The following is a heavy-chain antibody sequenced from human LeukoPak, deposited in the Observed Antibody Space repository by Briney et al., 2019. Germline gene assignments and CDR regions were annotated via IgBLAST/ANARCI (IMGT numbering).Heavy chain of an antibody. CDR1: GFTFDDYA. Sequence: GRSLRLSCAASGFTFDDYAMHWVRQAPGKGLEWVSGISWNSGSIGYADSVKGRFTISRDNAKNSLYLQMNSLRAEDTALYYCAKALMYYYDSSGYFDYWGRGTLVTVSS. CDR2: ISWNSGSI. V-gene: IGHV3-9*01. J-gene: IGHJ4*02. D-gene: IGHD3-22*01. CDR3: AKALMYYYDSSGYFDY.